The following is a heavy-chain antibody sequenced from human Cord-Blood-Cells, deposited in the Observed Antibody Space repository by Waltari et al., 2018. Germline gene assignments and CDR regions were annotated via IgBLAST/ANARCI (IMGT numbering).Heavy chain of an antibody. CDR1: GFTFDDYA. CDR2: ISLNSGSI. Sequence: EVQLVESGGGLVQPGRSLRLYCAASGFTFDDYAMHWVRQAPGKGLEWGSGISLNSGSIGYADSVKGRFTISRDNAKNSLYLQMNSLRAEDTALYYCAKDKSGSYYWYFDLWGRGTLVTVSS. CDR3: AKDKSGSYYWYFDL. D-gene: IGHD1-26*01. J-gene: IGHJ2*01. V-gene: IGHV3-9*01.